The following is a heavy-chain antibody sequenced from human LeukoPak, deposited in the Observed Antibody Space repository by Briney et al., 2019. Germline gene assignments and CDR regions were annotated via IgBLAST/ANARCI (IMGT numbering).Heavy chain of an antibody. J-gene: IGHJ4*01. V-gene: IGHV1-2*02. CDR1: GYTFTGYY. Sequence: ASVKVSCKASGYTFTGYYMHWVRQAPGQGLEWMGWIYPNSGGTNYAQKFQGRVTMTRDTSISTAYMELSRLRSDDTAVYYCAWESYCSGGSCYSIDYWGQGTLVTVSS. CDR3: AWESYCSGGSCYSIDY. CDR2: IYPNSGGT. D-gene: IGHD2-15*01.